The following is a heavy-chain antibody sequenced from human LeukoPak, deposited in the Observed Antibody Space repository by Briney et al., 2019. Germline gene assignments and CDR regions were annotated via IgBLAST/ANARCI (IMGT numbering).Heavy chain of an antibody. V-gene: IGHV3-21*01. CDR3: ARVGYRLRYFDWYQATYGMDV. D-gene: IGHD3-9*01. CDR2: ISSSSSYI. CDR1: GFTFSSYS. Sequence: GGSLRLSCAASGFTFSSYSMNWVRQAPGKGLEWVSSISSSSSYIYYADSVKGRFTISRDNAKNSLYLQMNSLRAEDTAVYYCARVGYRLRYFDWYQATYGMDVWGQGTTVTVSS. J-gene: IGHJ6*02.